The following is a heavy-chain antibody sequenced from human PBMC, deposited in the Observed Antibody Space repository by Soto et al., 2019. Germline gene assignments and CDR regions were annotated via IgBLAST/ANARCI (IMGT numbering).Heavy chain of an antibody. V-gene: IGHV3-7*01. D-gene: IGHD5-12*01. J-gene: IGHJ4*02. CDR1: GFTFSSYW. Sequence: GGSLRLSCAASGFTFSSYWMSWVRQAPGKGLEWVANIKQDGSEKYYVDSVKGRFTISRDNAKNSLYLQMNSLRAEDTAVYYCARDTPPEYSGYDLPDYWGQGTLVTVSS. CDR3: ARDTPPEYSGYDLPDY. CDR2: IKQDGSEK.